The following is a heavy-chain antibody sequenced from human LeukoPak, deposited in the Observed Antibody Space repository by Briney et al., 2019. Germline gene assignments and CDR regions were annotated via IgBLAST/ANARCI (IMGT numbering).Heavy chain of an antibody. CDR1: GGSISSGTYY. D-gene: IGHD3-10*01. CDR2: IYHSGST. J-gene: IGHJ4*02. Sequence: SETLSLTCTVSGGSISSGTYYWGWIRQPPGKGLEWIGSIYHSGSTYYNPSLKSRVTISIDTSKNQFSLKLSSVTAADTAVYHCARGLWFGDENPPYFDYWGQGTLVTVSS. V-gene: IGHV4-39*07. CDR3: ARGLWFGDENPPYFDY.